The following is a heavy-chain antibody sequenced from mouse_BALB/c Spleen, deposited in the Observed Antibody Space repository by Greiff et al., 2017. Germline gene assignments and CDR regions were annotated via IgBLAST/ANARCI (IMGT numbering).Heavy chain of an antibody. V-gene: IGHV3-2*02. CDR2: ISYSGST. Sequence: EVQLQQSGPGLVKPSQSLSLTCTVTGYSITSDYAWNWIRQFPGNKLEWMGYISYSGSTSYNPSLKSRISITRDTSKNQFFLQLNSVTTEDTATYYCANWDYWGQGTTLTVSS. CDR3: ANWDY. D-gene: IGHD4-1*01. J-gene: IGHJ2*01. CDR1: GYSITSDYA.